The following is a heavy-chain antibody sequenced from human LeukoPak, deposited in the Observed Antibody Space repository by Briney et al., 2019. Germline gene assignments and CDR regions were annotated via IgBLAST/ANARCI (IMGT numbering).Heavy chain of an antibody. CDR2: INSDGGST. J-gene: IGHJ5*02. CDR1: GFTFNNYW. V-gene: IGHV3-74*01. D-gene: IGHD1-26*01. CDR3: ARDFRYSGSYHHWFDP. Sequence: PGGSLRLSCAASGFTFNNYWMHWVRQAPGKGLVWVSRINSDGGSTIYADSVKGRFTISRDNAKNTLYLQMNSLRAEDTAVYYCARDFRYSGSYHHWFDPWGQGTLVTVSS.